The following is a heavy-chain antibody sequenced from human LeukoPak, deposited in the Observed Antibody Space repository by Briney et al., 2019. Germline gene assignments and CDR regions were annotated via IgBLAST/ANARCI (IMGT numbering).Heavy chain of an antibody. Sequence: SETLSPTCTVSGGSISSSSYYWGWIRQPPGTGLEWIGSIYYSGSTYYNPSLKSRVTISVDTSKHQFSLKLSSVTAADTAVYYCARQREGGSYYIDYWGQGTLVTVSS. V-gene: IGHV4-39*01. CDR2: IYYSGST. D-gene: IGHD1-26*01. CDR1: GGSISSSSYY. J-gene: IGHJ4*02. CDR3: ARQREGGSYYIDY.